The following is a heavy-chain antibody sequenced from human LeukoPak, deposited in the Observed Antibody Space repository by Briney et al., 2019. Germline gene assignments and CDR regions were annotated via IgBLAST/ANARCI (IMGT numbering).Heavy chain of an antibody. J-gene: IGHJ1*01. V-gene: IGHV3-33*07. CDR3: GRDVSPFSAEYFQH. CDR1: GFTFSECY. CDR2: IWYDGSYK. Sequence: GGSLRLSCAASGFTFSECYMSWIRQAPGKGLEWVAVIWYDGSYKYYADSVKGRFTISRDNSKSTLHLQMNSLRAEDTAVYYCGRDVSPFSAEYFQHGGQGTLVTVSS.